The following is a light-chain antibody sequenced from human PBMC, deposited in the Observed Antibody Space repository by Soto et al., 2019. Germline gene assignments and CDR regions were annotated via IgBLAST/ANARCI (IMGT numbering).Light chain of an antibody. CDR1: QSVSSN. CDR2: GAS. Sequence: EIVMTQSPATLSVSPGERATLSCRASQSVSSNLAWYQQKPGQAPRLLIYGASTRATGIPARFSGSGSGTEFTLTISSLQSEDFAVYYCHQRSNWPSTFGGGTKVEIK. V-gene: IGKV3-15*01. J-gene: IGKJ4*01. CDR3: HQRSNWPST.